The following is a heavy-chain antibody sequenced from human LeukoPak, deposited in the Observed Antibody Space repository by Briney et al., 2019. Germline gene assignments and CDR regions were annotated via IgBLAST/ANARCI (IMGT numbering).Heavy chain of an antibody. D-gene: IGHD2-21*01. Sequence: GASLRLSCAASGFTFSSYSMNWVRQAPGKGLEWVSSISSSSSYIYYADSVKGRFTISRDNAKNSLYLQMNSLRAEDTAVYYCARAYSSVGYFQHWGQGTLVTVSS. CDR1: GFTFSSYS. V-gene: IGHV3-21*01. J-gene: IGHJ1*01. CDR2: ISSSSSYI. CDR3: ARAYSSVGYFQH.